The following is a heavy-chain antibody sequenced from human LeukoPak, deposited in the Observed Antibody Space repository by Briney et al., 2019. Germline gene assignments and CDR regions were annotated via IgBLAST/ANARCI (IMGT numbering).Heavy chain of an antibody. V-gene: IGHV3-7*01. J-gene: IGHJ5*02. Sequence: GGSLRLSCAASGLTFSSYWMTWVRQAPRKGLEWVANIKQDGSEKYYVDSVKGRFTISRDNAKNSLYLQMNSLRAEDTAVYYCARDPNYGDYGGFDPWGQGTLVTVSS. CDR1: GLTFSSYW. CDR2: IKQDGSEK. CDR3: ARDPNYGDYGGFDP. D-gene: IGHD4-17*01.